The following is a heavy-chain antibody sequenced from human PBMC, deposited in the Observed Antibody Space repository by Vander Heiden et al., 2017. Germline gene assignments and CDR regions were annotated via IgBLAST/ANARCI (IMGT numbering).Heavy chain of an antibody. D-gene: IGHD5-12*01. CDR3: AREGRFSGYFDD. J-gene: IGHJ4*02. CDR2: IYSDGST. CDR1: RFTVTSNF. V-gene: IGHV3-53*01. Sequence: EVQLVESGGGLIQPGGSLRLSCAAARFTVTSNFMSWVRQAPGKGLEWVSVIYSDGSTYYADSVKGRFAISRETSKNTLYLQMSSLRSDDTAVYYCAREGRFSGYFDDWGQGTLVIVSS.